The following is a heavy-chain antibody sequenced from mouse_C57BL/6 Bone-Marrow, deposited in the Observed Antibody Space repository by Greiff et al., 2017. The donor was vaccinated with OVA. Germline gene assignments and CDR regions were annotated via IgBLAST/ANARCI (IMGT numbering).Heavy chain of an antibody. CDR1: GFTFSDYY. J-gene: IGHJ3*01. CDR2: ISNGGGST. D-gene: IGHD1-1*01. Sequence: EVQLQQSGGGLVQPGGSLKLSCAASGFTFSDYYMYWVRQTPEKRLEWVAYISNGGGSTYYPDTVKGRFTISRDNAKNTLYLQMSRLKSEDTAMYYCARPYYYGSSGFAYWGQGTRVTVSA. V-gene: IGHV5-12*01. CDR3: ARPYYYGSSGFAY.